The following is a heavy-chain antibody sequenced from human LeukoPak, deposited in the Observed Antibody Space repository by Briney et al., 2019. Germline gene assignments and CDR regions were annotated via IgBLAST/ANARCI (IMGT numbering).Heavy chain of an antibody. J-gene: IGHJ5*02. V-gene: IGHV3-74*01. D-gene: IGHD3-22*01. CDR1: GFTFSSYW. CDR3: VSGAYYSDKGGYLHH. CDR2: INDDGRST. Sequence: GGSLRLSCAASGFTFSSYWMHWVRQAAGKGLVWVSRINDDGRSTTHADSVKGRFTISRDNAKNTLYLQMNSLRAEDTAVYYCVSGAYYSDKGGYLHHWGQGTLVTVSS.